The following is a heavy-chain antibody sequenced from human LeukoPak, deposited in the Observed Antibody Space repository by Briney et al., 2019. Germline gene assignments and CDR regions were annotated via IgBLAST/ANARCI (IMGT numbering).Heavy chain of an antibody. CDR2: VHYDGGSN. J-gene: IGHJ3*01. V-gene: IGHV3-30*02. CDR3: VRGWGSTVYASAFDV. Sequence: PGGSLRLSCAASRFTFTSYGMHWVRQAPGNGLEWVAYVHYDGGSNSYADSVKGRFSISRDNSKNTLYLEMNGLRAEDTAVYYCVRGWGSTVYASAFDVWGQGTMVTVSS. CDR1: RFTFTSYG. D-gene: IGHD2/OR15-2a*01.